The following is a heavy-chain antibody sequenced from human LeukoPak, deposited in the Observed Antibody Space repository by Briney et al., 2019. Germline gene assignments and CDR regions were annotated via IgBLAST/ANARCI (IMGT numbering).Heavy chain of an antibody. Sequence: SETLSLTCAVYGGSFSGYYWSWIRQPPGKGLEWIGEINHSGSTNYTPSLRSRVTISLDRPKKQFSLKLSSVNVADTAVYYCARGLPRNDFWSGFATYWFDPWGRGTLVTVSS. D-gene: IGHD3-3*01. J-gene: IGHJ5*02. V-gene: IGHV4-34*01. CDR2: INHSGST. CDR1: GGSFSGYY. CDR3: ARGLPRNDFWSGFATYWFDP.